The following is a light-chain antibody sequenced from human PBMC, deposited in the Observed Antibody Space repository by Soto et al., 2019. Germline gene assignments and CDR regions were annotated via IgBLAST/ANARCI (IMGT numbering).Light chain of an antibody. CDR2: EVS. CDR1: SSDVGAYNY. V-gene: IGLV2-8*01. J-gene: IGLJ3*02. CDR3: TSYAGSNIGV. Sequence: QSALTQPPSASGSPGQSVTISCTGTSSDVGAYNYVSWYQQYPGKAPKLMIYEVSERPSGVPDRFSGSKSGKTASLTVSGLQPEDEADYYCTSYAGSNIGVFGGGTQLTVL.